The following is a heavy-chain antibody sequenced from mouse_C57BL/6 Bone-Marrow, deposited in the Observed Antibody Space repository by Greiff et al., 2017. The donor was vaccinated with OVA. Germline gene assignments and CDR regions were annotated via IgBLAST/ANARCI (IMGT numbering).Heavy chain of an antibody. V-gene: IGHV14-2*01. CDR1: GFNIKDYY. D-gene: IGHD2-13*01. Sequence: EVQLQQSGAELVKPGASVKLSCTASGFNIKDYYMHWVKQRTEQGLEWIGRIDPEDGETKYAQKFQGKATITADTSSNTAYLQLSSLTSEDTAVYYCASRGLGYAMDYWGQGTSVTVSS. CDR2: IDPEDGET. CDR3: ASRGLGYAMDY. J-gene: IGHJ4*01.